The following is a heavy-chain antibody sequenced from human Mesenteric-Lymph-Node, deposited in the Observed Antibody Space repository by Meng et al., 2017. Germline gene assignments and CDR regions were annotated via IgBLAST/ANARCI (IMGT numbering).Heavy chain of an antibody. D-gene: IGHD2-21*02. V-gene: IGHV4-4*02. Sequence: QLQPQERGPGLVKPSGTLSLPCAVAGGSRGSRNCWSWVRQPPGKGLEWIGEIYHSGSTNYNPSLKSRVTISVDESKNQFSLRLSSVTAADTAVYYCARVGAYCGGDCYHPRWGQGTLVTVSS. CDR2: IYHSGST. CDR1: GGSRGSRNC. CDR3: ARVGAYCGGDCYHPR. J-gene: IGHJ4*02.